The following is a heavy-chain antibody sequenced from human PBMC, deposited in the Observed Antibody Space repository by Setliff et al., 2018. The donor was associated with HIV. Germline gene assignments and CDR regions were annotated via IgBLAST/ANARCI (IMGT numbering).Heavy chain of an antibody. CDR1: GFTFTTHA. J-gene: IGHJ5*01. CDR2: ISGDGDDT. V-gene: IGHV3-23*01. D-gene: IGHD2-8*01. Sequence: PGGSLRLSCAASGFTFTTHAMSWVRQPPGKGLEWVSAISGDGDDTAYADSMQGRFTMSRDNSRNTVSLQMSNLRVEDTAVYYCARPLLRTNTVYGILGNWFDSWGRGTLVTVSS. CDR3: ARPLLRTNTVYGILGNWFDS.